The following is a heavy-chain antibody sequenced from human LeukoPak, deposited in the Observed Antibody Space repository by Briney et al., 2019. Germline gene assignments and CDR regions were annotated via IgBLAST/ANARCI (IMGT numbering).Heavy chain of an antibody. D-gene: IGHD6-13*01. Sequence: SETLSLTCTVSGGSISSYYWSWIRQPAGKGLEWIGRIYTSGSTNYNPSLKSRVTMSVDTSKNQFSLKLSSVTAADTAVYYCAGLHSSRSEPIADYWGQGTLVTVSS. CDR3: AGLHSSRSEPIADY. CDR1: GGSISSYY. J-gene: IGHJ4*02. CDR2: IYTSGST. V-gene: IGHV4-4*07.